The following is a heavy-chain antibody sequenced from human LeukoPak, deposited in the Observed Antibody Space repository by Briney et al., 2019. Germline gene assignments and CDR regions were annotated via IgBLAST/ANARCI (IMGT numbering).Heavy chain of an antibody. Sequence: GGSLRLSCAASGFTFSSYAMSWVRQAPGKGLEWVSAISGSGGSTYYADSVKGRFTISRDNAKNSLYLQMNSLRAEDTAVYYCARDYGSGSYYNTAYWGQGTLVTVSS. CDR1: GFTFSSYA. D-gene: IGHD3-10*01. V-gene: IGHV3-23*01. J-gene: IGHJ4*02. CDR3: ARDYGSGSYYNTAY. CDR2: ISGSGGST.